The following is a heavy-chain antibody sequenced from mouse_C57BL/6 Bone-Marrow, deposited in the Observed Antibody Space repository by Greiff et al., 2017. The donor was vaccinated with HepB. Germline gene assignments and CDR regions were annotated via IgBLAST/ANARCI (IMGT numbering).Heavy chain of an antibody. Sequence: VQLKESGPGLVKPSQSLSLTCSVTGYSITSGYYWNWIRQFPGNKLEWMGYISYDGSNNYNPSLKNRISITRDTSKNQFFLKLNSVTTEDTATYYCARGGSSSGYFDVWGTGTTVTVSS. CDR1: GYSITSGYY. CDR2: ISYDGSN. CDR3: ARGGSSSGYFDV. V-gene: IGHV3-6*01. D-gene: IGHD1-1*01. J-gene: IGHJ1*03.